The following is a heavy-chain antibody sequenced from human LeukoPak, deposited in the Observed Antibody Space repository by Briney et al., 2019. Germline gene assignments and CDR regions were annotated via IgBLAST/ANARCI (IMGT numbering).Heavy chain of an antibody. CDR3: AKDKHSSGWSRKSRYFDY. CDR1: GFTFSSYG. Sequence: PGGSLRLSCAASGFTFSSYGMHWVRQAPGKGLEWVAVISYDGSNKYYADSVKGRFTISRDNSKNTLYLQMNSLRAEDTAVYYCAKDKHSSGWSRKSRYFDYWGQGTLVTVSS. J-gene: IGHJ4*02. D-gene: IGHD6-19*01. V-gene: IGHV3-30*18. CDR2: ISYDGSNK.